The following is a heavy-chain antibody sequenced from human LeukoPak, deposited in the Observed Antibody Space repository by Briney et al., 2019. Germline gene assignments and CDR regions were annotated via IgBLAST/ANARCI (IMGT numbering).Heavy chain of an antibody. V-gene: IGHV1-46*01. CDR1: GYTFTSYY. Sequence: GASVKVSCKASGYTFTSYYMHWVRQAPGQGLEWMGIINPSGGSTSYAQKFQGRVTMTRDTSTSTVYMELSSQGSEAPAVSYCGGENYLGIGPHWYFDLWGRGTLVTVSS. CDR2: INPSGGST. D-gene: IGHD7-27*01. J-gene: IGHJ2*01. CDR3: GGENYLGIGPHWYFDL.